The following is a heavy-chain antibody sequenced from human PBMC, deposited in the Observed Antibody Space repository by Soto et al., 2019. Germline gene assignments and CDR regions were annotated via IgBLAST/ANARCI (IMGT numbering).Heavy chain of an antibody. D-gene: IGHD2-15*01. CDR2: INHSGST. Sequence: QVQLQQWGAGLLKPSETLSLTCAVYGGSFSGYYWSWIRQPPGKGLEWIGEINHSGSTNYNPSLKSRVTISVDTSKNQFSLKLSSVTAADTAVYYCARGRRGYCSGGSCYGVDYWGQGTLVTVSS. J-gene: IGHJ4*02. V-gene: IGHV4-34*01. CDR1: GGSFSGYY. CDR3: ARGRRGYCSGGSCYGVDY.